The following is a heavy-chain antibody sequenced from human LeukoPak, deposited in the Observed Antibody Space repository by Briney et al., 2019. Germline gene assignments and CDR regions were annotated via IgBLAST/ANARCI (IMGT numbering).Heavy chain of an antibody. CDR1: GFTFSDYY. CDR3: VRVQPYSLGRPGHAFDL. CDR2: ISYHSSTI. Sequence: GGSLRLSCAASGFTFSDYYMSWIRQAPGKGLEWVSYISYHSSTIYYADSVEGRFTISRDNASLFLHMNSLRAEDTAVYYCVRVQPYSLGRPGHAFDLWGQGTMVTVSS. D-gene: IGHD2-2*01. V-gene: IGHV3-11*04. J-gene: IGHJ3*01.